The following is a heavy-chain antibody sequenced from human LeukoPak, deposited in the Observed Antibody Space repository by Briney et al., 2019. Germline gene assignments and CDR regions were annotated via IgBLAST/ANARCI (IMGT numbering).Heavy chain of an antibody. CDR3: AKSGYNRFDY. J-gene: IGHJ4*02. Sequence: GGSLRLSCAASGFTFSSYSMSWVRQAPGKGLEWVSSFSGSGGSTYYADSVKGRFTISRDNSKNTLYLQMNSLRAEDTAVYYCAKSGYNRFDYWGQGTLVTVSS. D-gene: IGHD5-24*01. V-gene: IGHV3-23*01. CDR2: FSGSGGST. CDR1: GFTFSSYS.